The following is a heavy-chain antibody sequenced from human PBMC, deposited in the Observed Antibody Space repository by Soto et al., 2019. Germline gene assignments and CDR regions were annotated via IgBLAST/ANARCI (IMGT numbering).Heavy chain of an antibody. D-gene: IGHD2-2*01. CDR2: IYYSGST. CDR1: GGSISSGGYY. Sequence: PSETLSLTCTVSGGSISSGGYYWSWIRQHPGKGLEWIGYIYYSGSTYYNPSLKSRFTISVDMFKNQFSLKLSSVTAADPALYYCARSFYQLLWTNAFDIWGQGTMVTVSS. CDR3: ARSFYQLLWTNAFDI. V-gene: IGHV4-31*03. J-gene: IGHJ3*02.